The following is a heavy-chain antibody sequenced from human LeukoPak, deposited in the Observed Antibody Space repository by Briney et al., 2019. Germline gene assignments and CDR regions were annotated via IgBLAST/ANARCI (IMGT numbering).Heavy chain of an antibody. J-gene: IGHJ4*02. Sequence: GGSLRLSCAASGFNFIDYSMNWVRQAPGKGLEWVGRIASTAHGGTTDYAAPVKGRFTISRDDSKDTLYLQMNSLKTEDTAVYFCSEGLDYWGQGTLVTVSS. CDR2: IASTAHGGTT. CDR3: SEGLDY. CDR1: GFNFIDYS. V-gene: IGHV3-15*07.